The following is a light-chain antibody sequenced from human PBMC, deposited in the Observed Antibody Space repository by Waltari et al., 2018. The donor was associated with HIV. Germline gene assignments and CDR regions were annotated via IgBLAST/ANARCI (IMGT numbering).Light chain of an antibody. V-gene: IGKV4-1*01. CDR1: QSILFSTTNSNY. Sequence: DIVLTQSQDSLTVSLGERATINCKASQSILFSTTNSNYLAWYQQKPGHPPKLLISWASGRRSGVPDRFSGAGSGTDFTLTITSLQAEDVAVYYCQQYYSHPRTFGQGTKLEI. J-gene: IGKJ2*01. CDR3: QQYYSHPRT. CDR2: WAS.